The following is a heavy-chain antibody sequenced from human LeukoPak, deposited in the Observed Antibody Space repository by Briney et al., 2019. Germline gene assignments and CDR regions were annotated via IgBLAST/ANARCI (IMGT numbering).Heavy chain of an antibody. D-gene: IGHD1-26*01. CDR2: VYYSGST. CDR1: GGSISSSSYY. J-gene: IGHJ4*02. V-gene: IGHV4-39*07. CDR3: ARDVVGATKFDY. Sequence: SETLSLTCTVSGGSISSSSYYWGWIRQPPGKGLEWIGSVYYSGSTYYNPSLKSRVTISVDTSKNQFSLKLSSVTAADTAVYYCARDVVGATKFDYWGQGTLVTVSS.